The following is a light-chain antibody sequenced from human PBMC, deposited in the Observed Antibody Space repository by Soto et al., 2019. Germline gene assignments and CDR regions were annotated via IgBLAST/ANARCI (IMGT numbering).Light chain of an antibody. V-gene: IGLV2-23*02. CDR3: CSYAGSTTQTYV. CDR2: EVS. CDR1: HSDVGSYNL. J-gene: IGLJ1*01. Sequence: QSVLTQPASVSGSPGQSITIPCTGTHSDVGSYNLVSWYQQHPGKAPKVIIYEVSERPSGVSDRFSGSKSGNTASLMISGLQAEDEAEYYCCSYAGSTTQTYVFGSGTKVTVL.